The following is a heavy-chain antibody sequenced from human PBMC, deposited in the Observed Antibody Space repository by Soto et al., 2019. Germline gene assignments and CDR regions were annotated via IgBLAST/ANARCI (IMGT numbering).Heavy chain of an antibody. Sequence: QLQLQESGSGLVKPSRTLSLTCAVSGGSISSGGYSWSWIRQPPGKGLEWIGHIYHTGTTHYNPSLRSRVPVSVDMSKTQFSLKLSSVTAADTAVYYCARGGSRFYGMDVWGQGTTVTVSS. V-gene: IGHV4-30-2*01. CDR1: GGSISSGGYS. J-gene: IGHJ6*02. CDR2: IYHTGTT. CDR3: ARGGSRFYGMDV.